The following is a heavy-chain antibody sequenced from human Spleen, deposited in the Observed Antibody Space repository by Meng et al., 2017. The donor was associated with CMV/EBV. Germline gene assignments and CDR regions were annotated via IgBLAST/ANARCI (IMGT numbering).Heavy chain of an antibody. CDR2: IYWNDHD. J-gene: IGHJ5*02. CDR3: AHSSLYNWFDP. Sequence: GPTLVKPTETLTLTCTFSGFSLSTSGVGVGWIRQPPGKALEWLALIYWNDHDRYSPSLQSRLTITKDTSKNQVVLTMTKMDPVDTATYYCAHSSLYNWFDPWGQGTLVTVSS. V-gene: IGHV2-5*01. CDR1: GFSLSTSGVG.